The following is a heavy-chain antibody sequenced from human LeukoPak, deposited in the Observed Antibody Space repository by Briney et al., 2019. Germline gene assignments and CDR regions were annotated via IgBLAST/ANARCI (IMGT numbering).Heavy chain of an antibody. V-gene: IGHV4-38-2*01. CDR3: ARGNTVTTGSQDY. D-gene: IGHD4-17*01. J-gene: IGHJ4*02. CDR1: GYSISSGYY. Sequence: KPSETLSLTCAVSGYSISSGYYWGWIRQPPGKGLEWIGSIYHSGSTYYNPSLKSRVTISVDTSKNQFSLKLSSVTAADTAVYYCARGNTVTTGSQDYWGQGTLVTVSS. CDR2: IYHSGST.